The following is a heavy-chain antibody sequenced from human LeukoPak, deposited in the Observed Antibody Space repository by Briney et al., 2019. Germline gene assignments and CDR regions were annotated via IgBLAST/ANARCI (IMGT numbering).Heavy chain of an antibody. J-gene: IGHJ6*02. D-gene: IGHD3-16*01. CDR3: ARWGYYYGMDV. CDR1: GGFFSGYY. Sequence: SETLSLTCAVYGGFFSGYYWSWIRQPPGKGLEWIGEINHSGSTNYNPSLKSRVTISVDTSKNQFSLKLSSVTAADTAVYYCARWGYYYGMDVWGQGTTVTVSS. CDR2: INHSGST. V-gene: IGHV4-34*01.